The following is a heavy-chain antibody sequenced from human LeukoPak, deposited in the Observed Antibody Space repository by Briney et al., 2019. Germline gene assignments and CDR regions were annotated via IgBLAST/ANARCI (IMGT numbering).Heavy chain of an antibody. CDR1: GFTFTKYW. Sequence: GGSLRLSCAASGFTFTKYWMTWVRQAPGKGLEWVGNIKQDGSDKNYMDSVKGRFTISRDNTKNSVYLQMSSLRAEDTAVYYCARVGFSNTWYVDYWGQGTLVTVSS. J-gene: IGHJ4*02. CDR2: IKQDGSDK. CDR3: ARVGFSNTWYVDY. D-gene: IGHD6-13*01. V-gene: IGHV3-7*01.